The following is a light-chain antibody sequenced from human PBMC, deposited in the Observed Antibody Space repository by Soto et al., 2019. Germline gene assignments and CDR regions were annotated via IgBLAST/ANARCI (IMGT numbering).Light chain of an antibody. J-gene: IGKJ2*01. V-gene: IGKV1-33*01. CDR1: RDISNC. Sequence: DIQMTQSPSSLSASVGDRVTITCQASRDISNCLNWYQQKPGKAPNLMIYDASKLQAGVPSRFSGGGSGTHFSLTINTLQPEDFEPYFCQQCDYLPPTFGQGTKVEIK. CDR3: QQCDYLPPT. CDR2: DAS.